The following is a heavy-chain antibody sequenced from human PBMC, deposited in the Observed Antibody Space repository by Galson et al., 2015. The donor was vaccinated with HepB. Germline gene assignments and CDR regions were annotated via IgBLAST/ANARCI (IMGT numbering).Heavy chain of an antibody. CDR1: GFTFSSYA. Sequence: SLRLSCAATGFTFSSYAMHWVRQAPGKGLEWVAVISYDGSNKYYADSVKGRFTISRDNSKNTLYLQMNSLRAEDTAVYYCARDAQWLRNRGGMDVWGQGTTVTVSS. CDR2: ISYDGSNK. D-gene: IGHD6-19*01. CDR3: ARDAQWLRNRGGMDV. V-gene: IGHV3-30*04. J-gene: IGHJ6*02.